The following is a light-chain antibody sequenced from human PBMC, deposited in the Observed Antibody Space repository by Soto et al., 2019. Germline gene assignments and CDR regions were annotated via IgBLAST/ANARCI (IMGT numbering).Light chain of an antibody. CDR1: QSLLHSNGYNY. V-gene: IGKV2-28*01. J-gene: IGKJ1*01. CDR3: MQSLQTPWT. Sequence: DIVMTQSPLSLPVTPGEPASISCRSSQSLLHSNGYNYLDWYLQKPGQSPQLLIYLGSNRASGVPERFSGSGSGTDFTLKISRVEAEDVGVYYCMQSLQTPWTFGQGTKEEIK. CDR2: LGS.